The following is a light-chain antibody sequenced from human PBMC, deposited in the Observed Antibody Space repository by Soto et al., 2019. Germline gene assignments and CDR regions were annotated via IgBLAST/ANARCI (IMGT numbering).Light chain of an antibody. Sequence: QSALTQPASVSGSPGQSITISCTGTSSDVGLYNHVSWYQQHPGNAPKLMIYEVSDRPSGVSNRFSGSKSGNTASLTISGLQAEDEAEYYCTSFTTSNTCVFGGGTKLTVL. CDR3: TSFTTSNTCV. V-gene: IGLV2-14*01. CDR1: SSDVGLYNH. CDR2: EVS. J-gene: IGLJ3*02.